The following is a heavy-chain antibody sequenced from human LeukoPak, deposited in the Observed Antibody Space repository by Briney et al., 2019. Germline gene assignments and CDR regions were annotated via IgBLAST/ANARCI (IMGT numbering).Heavy chain of an antibody. D-gene: IGHD3-3*01. CDR1: GGSFSGYY. J-gene: IGHJ4*02. CDR3: ARGPYYDFWSGYYTPFDY. V-gene: IGHV4-34*01. Sequence: PSETLSLTCAVYGGSFSGYYWSWLRQPPGKGLEWIGEINHSGSTNYNPSLKSRVTISVDTSKNQFSLQLSCVTAADAAVYYCARGPYYDFWSGYYTPFDYWGQGTLVTVSS. CDR2: INHSGST.